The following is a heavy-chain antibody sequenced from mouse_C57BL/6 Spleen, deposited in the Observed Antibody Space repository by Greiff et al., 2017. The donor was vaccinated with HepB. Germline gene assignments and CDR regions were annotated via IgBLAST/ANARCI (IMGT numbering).Heavy chain of an antibody. J-gene: IGHJ3*01. Sequence: VQLQQSGAELVKPGASVKLSCTASGFNIKDYYMHWVKQRTEQGLEWIGRIDPEDGETKYAPKFQGKATITSDTSSNTAYLQLSSLTSEDTAVYYCESYYGNSAWFADWGQGTLVTVSA. D-gene: IGHD2-1*01. CDR1: GFNIKDYY. CDR2: IDPEDGET. CDR3: ESYYGNSAWFAD. V-gene: IGHV14-2*01.